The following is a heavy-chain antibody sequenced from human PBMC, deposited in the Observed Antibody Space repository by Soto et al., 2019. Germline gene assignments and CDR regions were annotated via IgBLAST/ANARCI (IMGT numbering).Heavy chain of an antibody. V-gene: IGHV4-39*01. D-gene: IGHD3-3*01. J-gene: IGHJ4*02. CDR1: GGSISSSSYY. CDR2: IYYSGIT. Sequence: SQTLSLTCTVSGGSISSSSYYWGWIRQPPGKGLEGIGSIYYSGITYYNPSLKIRVTISVDTSKNQFSLKLSSVTAADTAVSYCATSTYYDFWSGYYTGLYFDYWGQGTLVTVSS. CDR3: ATSTYYDFWSGYYTGLYFDY.